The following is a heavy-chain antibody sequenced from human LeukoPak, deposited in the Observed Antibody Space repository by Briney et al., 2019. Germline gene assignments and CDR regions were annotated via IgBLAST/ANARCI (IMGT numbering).Heavy chain of an antibody. CDR3: ASGLWDYDSSGYSGYCDY. CDR2: IYYSGST. V-gene: IGHV4-59*01. D-gene: IGHD3-22*01. Sequence: SETLSLTCTVSGGSISSYYWSWIRQPPGKGLEWIGYIYYSGSTNYNPSLKSRVTISVDTSKNQFSLKLSSVTAADTAVYYCASGLWDYDSSGYSGYCDYWGQGNLVTVSS. CDR1: GGSISSYY. J-gene: IGHJ4*02.